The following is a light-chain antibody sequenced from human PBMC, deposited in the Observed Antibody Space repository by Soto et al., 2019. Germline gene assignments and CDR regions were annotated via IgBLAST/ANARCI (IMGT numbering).Light chain of an antibody. V-gene: IGKV3-15*01. CDR2: DAS. CDR1: QNVRSN. J-gene: IGKJ4*01. CDR3: HQYNNWPPVT. Sequence: EVVMTQSPGTLSVSPGGRATLSCRASQNVRSNLAWYQQKVGQVPRLLIRDASTRATAVPDRFSGSGSGTEFTLTISSLQSEDSAVYYCHQYNNWPPVTFGGGTKVEIK.